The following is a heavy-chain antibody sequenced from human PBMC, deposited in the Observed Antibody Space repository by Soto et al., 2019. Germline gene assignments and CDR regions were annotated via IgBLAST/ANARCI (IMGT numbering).Heavy chain of an antibody. CDR1: GFTFSSYA. D-gene: IGHD5-12*01. CDR3: AKEEMATIENYYYYGMDV. V-gene: IGHV3-23*01. CDR2: ISGSGGST. Sequence: HPGGSLRLSCAASGFTFSSYAMSWVRQAPGKGLEWVSAISGSGGSTYYADSVKGRFTISRDNSKNTLYLQMNSLRAEDTAVYYCAKEEMATIENYYYYGMDVWGQGTTVTVSS. J-gene: IGHJ6*02.